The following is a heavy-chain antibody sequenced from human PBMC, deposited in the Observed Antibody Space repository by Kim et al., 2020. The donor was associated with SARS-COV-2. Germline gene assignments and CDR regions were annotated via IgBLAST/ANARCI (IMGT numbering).Heavy chain of an antibody. CDR2: ITAYNGNT. CDR1: GYTFVSYG. V-gene: IGHV1-18*04. J-gene: IGHJ4*02. D-gene: IGHD2-15*01. CDR3: ARNKEIGLLEPRATDC. Sequence: ASVKVSCKASGYTFVSYGISWVRQAPGQGLEWMGWITAYNGNTNYAQKVQGRVTMTTDTSTSTAYMELRSLRSDDTAVYYCARNKEIGLLEPRATDCWGQGTLVTVSS.